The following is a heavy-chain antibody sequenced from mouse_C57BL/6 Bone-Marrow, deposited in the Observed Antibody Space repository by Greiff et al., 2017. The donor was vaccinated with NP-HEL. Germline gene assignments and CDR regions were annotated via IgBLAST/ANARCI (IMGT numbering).Heavy chain of an antibody. CDR3: ARVDGNYVAY. J-gene: IGHJ3*01. CDR1: GFTFSSYA. Sequence: EVMLVESGGGLVKPGGSLKLSCAASGFTFSSYAMSWVRQTPEKRLEWVATISDGGSYTYYPDNVKGRFTISRDNAKNNLYLQMSHLKSEDTAMYYCARVDGNYVAYWGQGTLVTVSA. D-gene: IGHD2-1*01. CDR2: ISDGGSYT. V-gene: IGHV5-4*03.